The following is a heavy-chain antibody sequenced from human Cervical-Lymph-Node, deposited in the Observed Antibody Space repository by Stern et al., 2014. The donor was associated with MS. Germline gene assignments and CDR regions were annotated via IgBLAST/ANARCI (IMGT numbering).Heavy chain of an antibody. CDR2: IYTDDST. D-gene: IGHD3-3*01. CDR3: ARAIFGVNTAAMAPDAFDP. J-gene: IGHJ3*01. Sequence: EVQLVESGGGLIQPGGSLRLSCAAPGFTVSNNYMSWVRQAPGKGLEWVSLIYTDDSTYYAGSVMGRYNISRASSMHKQFLQVNRLRAEDTAVYYCARAIFGVNTAAMAPDAFDPWGQGTMVTVSS. V-gene: IGHV3-53*01. CDR1: GFTVSNNY.